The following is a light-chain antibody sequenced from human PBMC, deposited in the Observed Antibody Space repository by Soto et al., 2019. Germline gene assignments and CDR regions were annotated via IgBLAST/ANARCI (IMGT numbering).Light chain of an antibody. CDR2: DNS. Sequence: QSVLPQPPSVSGDPGQWVTISCTGTSSNIGAGYDVHWYQQLPGTAPKLLIYDNSNRPSGVPDRFSGFKSDTSASLVITGLQAEDEADYYGQCQDSSLSAVVFGGGTKLTVL. CDR3: QCQDSSLSAVV. CDR1: SSNIGAGYD. V-gene: IGLV1-40*01. J-gene: IGLJ2*01.